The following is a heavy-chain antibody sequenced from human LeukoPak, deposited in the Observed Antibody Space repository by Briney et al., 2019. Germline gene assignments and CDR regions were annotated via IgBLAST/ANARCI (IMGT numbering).Heavy chain of an antibody. CDR1: GFTVTGSY. D-gene: IGHD3-22*01. J-gene: IGHJ3*02. Sequence: GGSLRLSCAASGFTVTGSYMSWVRQAPGKGLEWVSVTYTGGNSYYADSVKGRFIISRDISKNTLYLQMNSLRAEDSALYYCARGGRGSAAVVAPRSFDIWGQGTMVTVSS. CDR3: ARGGRGSAAVVAPRSFDI. CDR2: TYTGGNS. V-gene: IGHV3-53*01.